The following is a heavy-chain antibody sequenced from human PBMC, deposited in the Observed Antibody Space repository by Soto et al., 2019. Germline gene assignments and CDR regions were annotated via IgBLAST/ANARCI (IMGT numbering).Heavy chain of an antibody. CDR3: AKDGSQKDDDGNWLGS. Sequence: GGSLRLSCAASGFTFEDYTIHWVRQAPGKALEWVSLISWDGGTTYYTHSVKGRFTISRDNSKNSLYLQMNSLRPEDTALYYCAKDGSQKDDDGNWLGSWGQGALVTVSS. V-gene: IGHV3-43*01. CDR2: ISWDGGTT. J-gene: IGHJ5*01. CDR1: GFTFEDYT. D-gene: IGHD3-16*01.